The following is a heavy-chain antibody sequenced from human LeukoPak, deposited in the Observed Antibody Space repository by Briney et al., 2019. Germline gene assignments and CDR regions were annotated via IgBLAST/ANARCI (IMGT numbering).Heavy chain of an antibody. CDR3: ARHTRFPFSSGYNDAFDI. J-gene: IGHJ3*02. Sequence: PSETLSLTCTVSGGSINNYYWTWIRQPAGKGLEWIGRIYSSGKTNYNPSLKSRVTMSVDTSNNQLSLKLSSVTAADTAVYYCARHTRFPFSSGYNDAFDIWGQGTMVTVSS. V-gene: IGHV4-4*07. CDR2: IYSSGKT. D-gene: IGHD3-22*01. CDR1: GGSINNYY.